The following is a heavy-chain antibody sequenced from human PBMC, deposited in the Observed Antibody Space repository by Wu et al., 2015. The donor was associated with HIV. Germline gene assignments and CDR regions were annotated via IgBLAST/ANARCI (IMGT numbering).Heavy chain of an antibody. V-gene: IGHV1-2*02. CDR1: GYTFTGYY. J-gene: IGHJ5*02. CDR2: INPNSGGT. CDR3: ARDWVMVRGLAEGNWFDP. D-gene: IGHD3-10*01. Sequence: QVQLVQSGAEVKKPGASVKVSCKASGYTFTGYYMHWVRQAPGQGLEWMGWINPNSGGTNYAQKFQGRVTMTRDTSISTAYMELSRLRSDDTAVYYCARDWVMVRGLAEGNWFDPWGQGTLVTVSS.